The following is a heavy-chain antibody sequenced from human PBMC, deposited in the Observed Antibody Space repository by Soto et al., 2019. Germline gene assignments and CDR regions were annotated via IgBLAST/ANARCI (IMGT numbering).Heavy chain of an antibody. J-gene: IGHJ4*02. V-gene: IGHV3-23*01. Sequence: GGSLRLSCAASGFTFSRYAMSWVRQAPGKGLEWVSAVTGSGSSTYYADSVRGRFTISRDNSKNTLHLQMNSLRAEDTALYYCAKEDLGPLSSSQVADWGQGTQVTVS. D-gene: IGHD6-13*01. CDR1: GFTFSRYA. CDR2: VTGSGSST. CDR3: AKEDLGPLSSSQVAD.